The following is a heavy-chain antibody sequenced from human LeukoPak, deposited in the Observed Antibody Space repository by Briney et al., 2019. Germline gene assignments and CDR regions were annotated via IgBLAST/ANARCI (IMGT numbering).Heavy chain of an antibody. CDR3: ARRASGGYGHYFDY. CDR2: IYHSGST. D-gene: IGHD5-12*01. Sequence: SETLSLTCTVSGVSISSYYWSWIRQPPGKGLEWIGYIYHSGSTNYNPSLKSRVTISADTSKNQFSLKLSSVTAADTAVYYCARRASGGYGHYFDYWGQGTLVTVSS. J-gene: IGHJ4*02. V-gene: IGHV4-59*08. CDR1: GVSISSYY.